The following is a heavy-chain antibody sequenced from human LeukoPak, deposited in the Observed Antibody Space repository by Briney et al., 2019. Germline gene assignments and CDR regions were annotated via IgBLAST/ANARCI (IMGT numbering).Heavy chain of an antibody. D-gene: IGHD4-17*01. CDR2: IDHSGNT. Sequence: SETLSLTSAVYGGSFSGYYWSWIRQSPGKGLEWIGEIDHSGNTNNNPSLKSRVNISVDTSKNQFSLKLSSVTAADTAVYYCARALLNQDTTYYFDYWGQGTLVTVSS. CDR3: ARALLNQDTTYYFDY. J-gene: IGHJ4*02. V-gene: IGHV4-34*01. CDR1: GGSFSGYY.